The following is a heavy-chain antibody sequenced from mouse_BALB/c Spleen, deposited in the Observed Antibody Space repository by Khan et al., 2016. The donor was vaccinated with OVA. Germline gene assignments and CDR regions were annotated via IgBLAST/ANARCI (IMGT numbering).Heavy chain of an antibody. CDR1: GYTFTDYV. CDR2: IYPGSGST. D-gene: IGHD2-14*01. J-gene: IGHJ3*01. CDR3: ARGGYAVFAY. V-gene: IGHV1-77*01. Sequence: QVQLKQSGPELVKPGASVKMSCKASGYTFTDYVINWVKQRPGQGLEWIGDIYPGSGSTYYNATFKGKATLTADKSSNTAYMQLSSLTFEDSAVYSCARGGYAVFAYWGQGTLVTVSA.